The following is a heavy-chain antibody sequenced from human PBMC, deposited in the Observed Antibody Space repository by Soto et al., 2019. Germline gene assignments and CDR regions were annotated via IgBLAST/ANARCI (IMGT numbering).Heavy chain of an antibody. CDR3: ARHVVPAANYFAY. CDR2: IYYSGST. CDR1: GGSIRSYY. D-gene: IGHD2-2*01. Sequence: SETLSLTCTVSGGSIRSYYWSWIRQPPGKGLGWIGYIYYSGSTNYNPSLKSRVTISVDTSKNQFSLKLSSVTVADTAVYYCARHVVPAANYFAYWGQGTLVTVSS. V-gene: IGHV4-59*08. J-gene: IGHJ4*02.